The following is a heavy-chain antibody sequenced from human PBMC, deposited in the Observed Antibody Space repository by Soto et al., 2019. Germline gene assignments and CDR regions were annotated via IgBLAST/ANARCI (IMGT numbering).Heavy chain of an antibody. V-gene: IGHV3-33*08. CDR2: IWYDGSNK. J-gene: IGHJ6*02. Sequence: GGSLRLSCAASGFSFSSYGMHWVRQAPGKGLEWVAVIWYDGSNKYYADSVKGRFTISRDNSRNTLHLQMNSLRAEDTALYYCARSVQAYYGMDVWGQGTTVTVSS. CDR1: GFSFSSYG. CDR3: ARSVQAYYGMDV.